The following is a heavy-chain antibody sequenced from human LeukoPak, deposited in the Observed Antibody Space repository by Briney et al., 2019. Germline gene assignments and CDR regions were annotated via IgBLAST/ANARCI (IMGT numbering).Heavy chain of an antibody. D-gene: IGHD3-9*01. J-gene: IGHJ4*02. CDR3: ARGYYDTLTGLEY. V-gene: IGHV3-33*01. CDR1: GFTFSNFG. Sequence: GGSLRLSCAASGFTFSNFGMHWVRQAPGKGLEWVSFIWYDGSSKYYGDSVKGRFTISRDNSKNTLYLQMNSLRAEDAAVYYCARGYYDTLTGLEYWGQGTLVTVSS. CDR2: IWYDGSSK.